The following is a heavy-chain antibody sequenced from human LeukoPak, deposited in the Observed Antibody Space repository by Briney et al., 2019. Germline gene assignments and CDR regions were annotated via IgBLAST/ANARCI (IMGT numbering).Heavy chain of an antibody. D-gene: IGHD3-10*01. V-gene: IGHV4-34*01. CDR2: INYSGST. CDR3: ARGGEGYHCGSASQDY. CDR1: GGSFSGYY. Sequence: PSETLSLTCTVYGGSFSGYYWSWIRQPPGKGLEWIGEINYSGSTNYNPSLKSRVTISVDTSRNQFSLKLTSVTAVDTAIYYCARGGEGYHCGSASQDYWGQGTLVTVSS. J-gene: IGHJ4*02.